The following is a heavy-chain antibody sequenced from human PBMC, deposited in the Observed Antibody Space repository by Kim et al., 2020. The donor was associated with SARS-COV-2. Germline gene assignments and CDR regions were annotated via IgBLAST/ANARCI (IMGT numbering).Heavy chain of an antibody. Sequence: GGSLRLSCAASGFTFDDYAMHWVRQAPGKGLEWVSGISWNSGTIGYADSVKGRFTISRDNAKNSLYLQMNSLRTEDTALYYCAKAMRTSCQGDMHGMDV. CDR1: GFTFDDYA. V-gene: IGHV3-9*01. J-gene: IGHJ6*01. CDR3: AKAMRTSCQGDMHGMDV. D-gene: IGHD2-21*01. CDR2: ISWNSGTI.